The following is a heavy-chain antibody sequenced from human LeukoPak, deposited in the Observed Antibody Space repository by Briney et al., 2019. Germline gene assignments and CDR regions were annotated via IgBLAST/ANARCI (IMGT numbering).Heavy chain of an antibody. V-gene: IGHV3-53*01. Sequence: GGSLRLSCAASGFTVSSNYMSWVRQAPGKGLEWVSVIYSGGSTYYADSVKGRFTISRDNSKNTLYLQMNSLRAEDTAVYYCARVGYYDSTPEYWGQGTLVTVSS. CDR3: ARVGYYDSTPEY. CDR2: IYSGGST. D-gene: IGHD3-22*01. CDR1: GFTVSSNY. J-gene: IGHJ4*02.